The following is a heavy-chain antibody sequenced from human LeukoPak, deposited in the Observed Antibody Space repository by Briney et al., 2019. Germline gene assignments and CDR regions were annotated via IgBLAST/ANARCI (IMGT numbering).Heavy chain of an antibody. V-gene: IGHV4-4*07. CDR1: GGSISSYY. D-gene: IGHD3-3*01. Sequence: SETLSLTCTVSGGSISSYYWSWIRQPAGKGLEWIGRIYTSGSTNYNPSLKSRVTMSVDTSKNQFSLKLSSVTAADTAVYYCAREVIPHKYYDFWSGYSMFDYWGQGTLVTVSS. J-gene: IGHJ4*02. CDR3: AREVIPHKYYDFWSGYSMFDY. CDR2: IYTSGST.